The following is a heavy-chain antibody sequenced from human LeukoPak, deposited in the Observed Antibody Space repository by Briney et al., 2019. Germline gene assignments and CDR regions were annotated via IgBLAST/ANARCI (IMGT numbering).Heavy chain of an antibody. D-gene: IGHD5-12*01. CDR1: GFNFSTYA. Sequence: GGSLRLSCPASGFNFSTYAMHWVRQAPGKGLEWVAFIRXDGSXXXXXXXXXGRFTISRDNSKNTLYLQMNSLRAEDTALYYXXXXGRXXXXXGDYWGQGTLVTVSS. J-gene: IGHJ4*02. V-gene: IGHV3-30*02. CDR3: XXXGRXXXXXGDY. CDR2: IRXDGSXX.